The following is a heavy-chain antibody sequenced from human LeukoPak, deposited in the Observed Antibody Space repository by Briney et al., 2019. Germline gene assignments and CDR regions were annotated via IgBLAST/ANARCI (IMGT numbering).Heavy chain of an antibody. CDR3: ARSLFPRALGTGY. J-gene: IGHJ4*02. CDR1: GGSISSGGYY. D-gene: IGHD1-1*01. CDR2: IYYSGST. Sequence: SQTLSLTCTVSGGSISSGGYYWSWIRQHPGKGLEWIGYIYYSGSTYYNPSLKSRATISVDTSKNQFSLKLSSVTAADTAVYYCARSLFPRALGTGYWGQGTLVTVSS. V-gene: IGHV4-31*03.